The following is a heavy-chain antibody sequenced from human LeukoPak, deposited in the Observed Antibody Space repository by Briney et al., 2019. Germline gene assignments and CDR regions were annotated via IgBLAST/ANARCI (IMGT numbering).Heavy chain of an antibody. J-gene: IGHJ4*02. Sequence: GGSLRLSCAASGFTFSSYWMHWVRQVPGKGLVWVSRITNDASATSYADSVKGRFTISRDNAKNTLYLQMNSLRAEDTAVYYCAKVYGPYSGGYFDYWGQGTLVTVSS. CDR2: ITNDASAT. CDR3: AKVYGPYSGGYFDY. D-gene: IGHD1-26*01. V-gene: IGHV3-74*01. CDR1: GFTFSSYW.